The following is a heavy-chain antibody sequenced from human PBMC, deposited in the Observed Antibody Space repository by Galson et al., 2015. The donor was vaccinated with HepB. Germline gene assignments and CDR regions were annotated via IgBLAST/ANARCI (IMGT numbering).Heavy chain of an antibody. D-gene: IGHD3-16*01. CDR3: ARDRAYTTLDY. CDR1: GFTFSTSW. CDR2: INVDGSEK. J-gene: IGHJ4*02. Sequence: SLRLSCAASGFTFSTSWMTWVRQAPGKGLEWVANINVDGSEKYYVGSVKGRFTISGDNAKSSLYLQMNSLRAEDTAVYYCARDRAYTTLDYWGQGTLVTVSS. V-gene: IGHV3-7*03.